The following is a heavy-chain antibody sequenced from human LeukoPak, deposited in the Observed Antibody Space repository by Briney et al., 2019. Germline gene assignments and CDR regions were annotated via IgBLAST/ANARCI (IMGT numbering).Heavy chain of an antibody. V-gene: IGHV4-4*07. D-gene: IGHD2-15*01. CDR2: IYTTGST. CDR1: GGSISSDY. J-gene: IGHJ4*02. CDR3: ARGLGSCYSSICDYFNY. Sequence: PSETLSLTCTVSGGSISSDYWSWIRQPAGKGLEWIGRIYTTGSTNYSPSLKRRVTMSVDKSKNQFSLNLSSVTAADTAMYYCARGLGSCYSSICDYFNYWGQVTLVTVSS.